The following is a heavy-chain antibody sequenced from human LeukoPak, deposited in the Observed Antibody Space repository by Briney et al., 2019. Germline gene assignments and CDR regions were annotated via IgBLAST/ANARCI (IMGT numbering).Heavy chain of an antibody. D-gene: IGHD3-3*01. J-gene: IGHJ4*02. Sequence: HPGRSLRLSCAASGFTFSSYGMHWVRQAPGKGLEWVAVISYDGSNKYYADSVKGRFTISRDNSKNTLYLQMNSLRAEDTAVYYCAKDRDYDFWSGYLDYWGQGTLVTVSS. CDR1: GFTFSSYG. CDR2: ISYDGSNK. CDR3: AKDRDYDFWSGYLDY. V-gene: IGHV3-30*18.